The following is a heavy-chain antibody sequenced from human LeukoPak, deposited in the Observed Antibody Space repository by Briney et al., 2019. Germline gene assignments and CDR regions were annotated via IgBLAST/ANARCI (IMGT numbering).Heavy chain of an antibody. Sequence: PSETLSLTCTVSDDSISDYYRGWIRQPPGKGLEWIGYFYNSGRSTYNPSLKSRVTISADTSKNHFSLKLNSVTAADTAVYYCATGGELLDYWGQGTLVTVSS. CDR3: ATGGELLDY. J-gene: IGHJ4*02. V-gene: IGHV4-59*08. CDR2: FYNSGRS. CDR1: DDSISDYY. D-gene: IGHD1-26*01.